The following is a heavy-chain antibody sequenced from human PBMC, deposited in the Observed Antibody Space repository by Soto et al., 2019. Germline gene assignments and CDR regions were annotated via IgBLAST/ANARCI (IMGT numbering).Heavy chain of an antibody. CDR1: GGSISSGGYY. V-gene: IGHV4-61*08. Sequence: PSETLSLTCTVSGGSISSGGYYWSWIRQHPGKGLEWIGYIYYSGSTNYNPSLKSRVTISVDTSKNQFSLKLSSVTAADTAVYYCARVRPRVAAAGGEIDYWGQGTLVTVSS. D-gene: IGHD6-13*01. J-gene: IGHJ4*02. CDR2: IYYSGST. CDR3: ARVRPRVAAAGGEIDY.